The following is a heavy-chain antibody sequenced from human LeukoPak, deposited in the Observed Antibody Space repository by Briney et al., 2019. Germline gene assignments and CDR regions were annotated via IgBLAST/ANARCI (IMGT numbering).Heavy chain of an antibody. CDR2: ISYSGST. Sequence: SETLSLTCTVSGGSISSGDYYWSWIRQPPGKGLEWIGYISYSGSTYYNPSLKSRLTISVDTSKNQFSLKLSSVTAADTAVYYCARGVISGDDYFDYWGQGTLVTVSS. V-gene: IGHV4-30-4*01. CDR3: ARGVISGDDYFDY. J-gene: IGHJ4*02. D-gene: IGHD2-15*01. CDR1: GGSISSGDYY.